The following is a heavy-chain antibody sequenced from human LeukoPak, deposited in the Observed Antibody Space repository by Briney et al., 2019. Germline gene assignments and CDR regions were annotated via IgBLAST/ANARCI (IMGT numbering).Heavy chain of an antibody. CDR1: GGSISSGGYY. CDR3: ARVAGGNLGF. J-gene: IGHJ4*02. Sequence: SETLSLTCGVSGGSISSGGYYWSWIRQHPGKGLEWIGYIYDSGNTYYHPSLESRITMSVDTSKNQFSLKLTSVTAADTAVYYCARVAGGNLGFWGQGTLVTVSS. V-gene: IGHV4-31*11. D-gene: IGHD4-23*01. CDR2: IYDSGNT.